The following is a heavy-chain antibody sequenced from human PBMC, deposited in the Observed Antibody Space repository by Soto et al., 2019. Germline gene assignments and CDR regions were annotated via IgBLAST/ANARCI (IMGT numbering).Heavy chain of an antibody. Sequence: PSETLSLTCAVYGGSFSGYYWSWIRQPPGKGLEWIGEINHSGSTNYNPSLKSRVTISVDTSKNQFFLKLSPVTAADTAVYYCARGFPVAAAGTHFDYWGQGTLVTVSS. J-gene: IGHJ4*02. CDR2: INHSGST. CDR1: GGSFSGYY. D-gene: IGHD6-13*01. CDR3: ARGFPVAAAGTHFDY. V-gene: IGHV4-34*01.